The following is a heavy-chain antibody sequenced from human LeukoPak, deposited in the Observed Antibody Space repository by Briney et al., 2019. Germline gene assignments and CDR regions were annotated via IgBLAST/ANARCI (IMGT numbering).Heavy chain of an antibody. CDR1: GGSISSSSYY. V-gene: IGHV4-39*07. D-gene: IGHD3-10*01. J-gene: IGHJ6*03. Sequence: SETLSLTCTVSGGSISSSSYYWGWIRQPPGKGLEWIGSIYYSGSTYYNPSLKSRVTISVDTSKNQFSLKLSSVTAADTAVYYCATGGGPGRYYCYYYYMDVWGKGTTVTVSS. CDR3: ATGGGPGRYYCYYYYMDV. CDR2: IYYSGST.